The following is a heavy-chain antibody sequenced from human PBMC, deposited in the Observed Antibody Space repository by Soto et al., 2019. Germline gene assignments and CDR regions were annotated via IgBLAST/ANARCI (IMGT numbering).Heavy chain of an antibody. CDR1: GFTFSTYA. CDR2: ISGSGGSI. Sequence: EVQLLESGGGLVQPGGSLRLSCAASGFTFSTYAMNWVRQAPGNGLEWVSAISGSGGSIHYADSVKGRCTISRDNSKNTLYLQMNSLRDADTAVYHCVKGYWKGDVWGQGTTVTVSS. J-gene: IGHJ6*02. V-gene: IGHV3-23*01. CDR3: VKGYWKGDV. D-gene: IGHD1-1*01.